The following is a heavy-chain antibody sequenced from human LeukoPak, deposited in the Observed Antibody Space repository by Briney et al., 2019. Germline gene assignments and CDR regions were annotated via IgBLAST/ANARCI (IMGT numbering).Heavy chain of an antibody. J-gene: IGHJ6*02. V-gene: IGHV3-23*01. CDR1: GFTFGSFA. CDR3: ARVPGSSGWAYYYYGMDV. D-gene: IGHD6-19*01. CDR2: IVDSGGTT. Sequence: PGGSLRLSCAASGFTFGSFAMSWVRQAPGKGLEWVSGIVDSGGTTYYADSVRGRFTISRDNSKNTLYLQMNSLRAEDTAVYYCARVPGSSGWAYYYYGMDVWGQGTTVTVSS.